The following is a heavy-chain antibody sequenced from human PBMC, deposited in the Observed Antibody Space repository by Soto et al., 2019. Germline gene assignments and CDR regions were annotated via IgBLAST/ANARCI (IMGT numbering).Heavy chain of an antibody. CDR3: ARDTYVSVLPRYMDY. CDR2: ISYDGSNK. D-gene: IGHD3-10*01. CDR1: GFTFSSYA. V-gene: IGHV3-30-3*01. J-gene: IGHJ4*02. Sequence: GSLRLSCAASGFTFSSYAMHWVRQAPGKGLEWVAVISYDGSNKYYADSVKGRFTISRDNSKNTLYLQMNSLRAEDTAVYYCARDTYVSVLPRYMDYWGQGTLVTVSS.